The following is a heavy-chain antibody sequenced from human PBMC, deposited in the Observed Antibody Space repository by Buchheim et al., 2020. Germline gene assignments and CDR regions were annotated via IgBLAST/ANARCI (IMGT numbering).Heavy chain of an antibody. CDR2: IDPSDSYT. CDR1: GYSFTSYW. J-gene: IGHJ1*01. CDR3: ARGSYDSSGYTSAEYFQH. D-gene: IGHD3-22*01. Sequence: EVQLVQSGAEVKKPGESLRISCKGSGYSFTSYWISWVRQMPGKGLEWMGRIDPSDSYTNYSPSFQGHVTISAAKPIRTAYTQWSSLKASDTAMYYCARGSYDSSGYTSAEYFQHWGQGTL. V-gene: IGHV5-10-1*03.